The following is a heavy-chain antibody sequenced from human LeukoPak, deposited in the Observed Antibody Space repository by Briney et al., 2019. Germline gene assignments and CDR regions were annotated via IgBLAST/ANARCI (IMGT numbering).Heavy chain of an antibody. J-gene: IGHJ6*03. CDR1: GFTFMTYS. D-gene: IGHD5-12*01. CDR2: ISSSSSSYI. CDR3: ARERTLVATIPPREKEKNYYMDV. Sequence: GGSLRLSCAASGFTFMTYSMNWVRQAPGKGLEWVSSISSSSSSYIYYADSVKDRFTISRDNAKNSLYLQMNSLRAEDTAVYYCARERTLVATIPPREKEKNYYMDVWGKGTTVTVSS. V-gene: IGHV3-21*01.